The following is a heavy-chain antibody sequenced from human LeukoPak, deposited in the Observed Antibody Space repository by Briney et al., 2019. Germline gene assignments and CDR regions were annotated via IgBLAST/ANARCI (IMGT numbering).Heavy chain of an antibody. Sequence: SETLSLTCAVSGGSISSNNWWIWVRQSPEKGLEWIGEIYHDGSTNYNPSLKSRVTISMDKSKNQLSLKLNFVTAADTAVYYCARDRRGYTYSHDYWGQGTLVTVSS. CDR2: IYHDGST. J-gene: IGHJ4*02. CDR3: ARDRRGYTYSHDY. CDR1: GGSISSNNW. V-gene: IGHV4-4*02. D-gene: IGHD5-18*01.